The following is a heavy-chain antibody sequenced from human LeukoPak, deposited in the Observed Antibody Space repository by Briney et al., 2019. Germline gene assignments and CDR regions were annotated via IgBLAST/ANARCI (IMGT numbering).Heavy chain of an antibody. D-gene: IGHD3-22*01. CDR2: IKQDGSEK. V-gene: IGHV3-7*01. CDR3: ARGDSSGYLYYYYMDV. J-gene: IGHJ6*03. Sequence: GGSLRPSCAASGFTFSSYWMSWVRQAPGKGLEWVANIKQDGSEKHYVDSVKGRFTISRDNAKNSLYLQMNSLRAEDTAVYYCARGDSSGYLYYYYMDVWGKGTTVTVSS. CDR1: GFTFSSYW.